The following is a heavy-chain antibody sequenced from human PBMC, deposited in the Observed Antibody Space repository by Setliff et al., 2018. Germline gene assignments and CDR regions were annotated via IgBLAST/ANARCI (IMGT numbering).Heavy chain of an antibody. J-gene: IGHJ2*01. CDR2: IYYSGST. Sequence: SETLSLTCNVSGGSISSSIYFWGWIRQPPGKGLEWIGNIYYSGSTYYSPSLMSRVTISVDTSKNQFSLKLSSVTAADTAVYYCARDSTWYWYFDLWGRGTLVTVSS. CDR3: ARDSTWYWYFDL. V-gene: IGHV4-39*02. D-gene: IGHD3-16*01. CDR1: GGSISSSIYF.